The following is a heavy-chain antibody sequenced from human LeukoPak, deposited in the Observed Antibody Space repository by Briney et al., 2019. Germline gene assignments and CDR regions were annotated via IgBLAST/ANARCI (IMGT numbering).Heavy chain of an antibody. D-gene: IGHD4-23*01. CDR1: GFTFSTYA. CDR3: ARAEGYGGELDS. V-gene: IGHV3-30*04. J-gene: IGHJ4*02. CDR2: IPYDGSNK. Sequence: GGSLRLSCAASGFTFSTYAMHWVRQAPGKGLEWVADIPYDGSNKYYADSVKGRFTISRENSKNRLYLQMNSLRAEDTAVYYCARAEGYGGELDSWGQGTLVTVSS.